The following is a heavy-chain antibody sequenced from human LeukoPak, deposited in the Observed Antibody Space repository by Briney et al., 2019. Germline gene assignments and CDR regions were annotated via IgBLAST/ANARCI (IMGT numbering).Heavy chain of an antibody. Sequence: PGGSLRLSCAASGFTFSSYAILWVRQAPGKGLEWVSLISFDGSNKYYADSVKGRFAISRDNSKNTLYLQMNSLRPEDTAVYYCARGNGLSSGWYEFDFWGQGALVAVSS. CDR3: ARGNGLSSGWYEFDF. J-gene: IGHJ4*02. CDR1: GFTFSSYA. V-gene: IGHV3-30*09. D-gene: IGHD6-19*01. CDR2: ISFDGSNK.